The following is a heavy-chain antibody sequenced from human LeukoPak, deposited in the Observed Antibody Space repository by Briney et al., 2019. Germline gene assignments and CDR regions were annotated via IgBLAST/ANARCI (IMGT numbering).Heavy chain of an antibody. Sequence: PGGSLRLSCAASGFTFSIYGLSWVRQAPGKGLEWVSAITGSGRSTYYADSVKGRFTISRDNYKNMLYLQMNSLRAEDTAIYHCAKDRYPDYAVDHWGQGTLVTVSS. J-gene: IGHJ4*02. D-gene: IGHD4-17*01. V-gene: IGHV3-23*01. CDR3: AKDRYPDYAVDH. CDR2: ITGSGRST. CDR1: GFTFSIYG.